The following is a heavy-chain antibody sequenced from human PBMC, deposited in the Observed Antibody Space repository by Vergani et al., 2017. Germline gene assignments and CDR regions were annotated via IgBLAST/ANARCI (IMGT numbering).Heavy chain of an antibody. J-gene: IGHJ6*03. V-gene: IGHV1-69*01. CDR2: NIPIVGTA. CDR3: ARAVVVVPAAIHYYYYYMDV. D-gene: IGHD2-2*01. Sequence: QVQLVQSGAEVKKPGSSVKVSCKASGGTFRSYAIRWVRQAPGQGLEWMGGNIPIVGTANYAQKFKGRVTITADESTSTAYMELSSLRSEDTAVYYCARAVVVVPAAIHYYYYYMDVWGKGTTVTVSS. CDR1: GGTFRSYA.